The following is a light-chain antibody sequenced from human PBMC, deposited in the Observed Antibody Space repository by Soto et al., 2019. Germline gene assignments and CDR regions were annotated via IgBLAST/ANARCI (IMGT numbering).Light chain of an antibody. Sequence: EILMTRSPATLSVSPGEIATLSCRASQSVSSNLAWYQQKPGQSPRLLIYGASRRATGIPDRFSGSGSGTDFTLTISSLQPEDFALYYCQQYGSSAPITFGQGTRLEIK. CDR2: GAS. CDR1: QSVSSN. V-gene: IGKV3-20*01. J-gene: IGKJ5*01. CDR3: QQYGSSAPIT.